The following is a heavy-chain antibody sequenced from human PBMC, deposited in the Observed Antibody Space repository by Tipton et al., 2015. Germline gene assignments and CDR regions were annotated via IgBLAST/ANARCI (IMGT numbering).Heavy chain of an antibody. CDR2: IWYDGTNK. J-gene: IGHJ4*02. CDR3: ARDQSLSNYHFDF. V-gene: IGHV3-33*08. CDR1: GFTFSSYA. Sequence: SLRLSCAASGFTFSSYAMGWVRQAPGKGLEWVAVIWYDGTNKYYADSVKGRFTISRDNSKNTLYLQMNSLRAEDTAVYYCARDQSLSNYHFDFWGQGTQVTVSS. D-gene: IGHD5-24*01.